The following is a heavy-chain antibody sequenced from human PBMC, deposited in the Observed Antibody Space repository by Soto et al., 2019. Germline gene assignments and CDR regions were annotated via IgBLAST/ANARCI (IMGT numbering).Heavy chain of an antibody. CDR3: ARENAVWIVVVITPGAFDL. CDR1: GFTFSSYA. D-gene: IGHD3-22*01. J-gene: IGHJ3*01. V-gene: IGHV3-30-3*01. Sequence: GGSLRLSCAPSGFTFSSYAMHWVRQAPGKGLEWVAVISYDGSNKYYAYSVKGRFTISRDNSKNTLYLQMNSLRAEDTAVYYCARENAVWIVVVITPGAFDLWGQGTMVTVTS. CDR2: ISYDGSNK.